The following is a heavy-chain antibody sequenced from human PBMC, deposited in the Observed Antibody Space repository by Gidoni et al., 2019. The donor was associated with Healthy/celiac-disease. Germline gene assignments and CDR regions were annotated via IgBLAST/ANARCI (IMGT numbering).Heavy chain of an antibody. CDR2: INPSGGST. CDR3: ARSIAVAGNSFDP. Sequence: QVQLVQSGAEVKKPGASVKVSCKASGYTFPSYYMHWVRHAPGQGLEWMGIINPSGGSTSYAQKFQGRVTMTRDTSTSTVYMELSSLRSEDTAVYYCARSIAVAGNSFDPWGQGTLVTVSS. D-gene: IGHD6-19*01. J-gene: IGHJ5*02. CDR1: GYTFPSYY. V-gene: IGHV1-46*01.